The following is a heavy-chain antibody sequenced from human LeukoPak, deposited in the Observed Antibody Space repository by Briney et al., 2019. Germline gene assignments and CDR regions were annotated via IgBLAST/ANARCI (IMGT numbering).Heavy chain of an antibody. D-gene: IGHD5-24*01. CDR1: GFTFDDYA. Sequence: GGSLRLSCAASGFTFDDYAMHWVRQAPGKGLEWVSGINWNSGSIAYADSVKGRFTISRDNAKNSLYLQMNSLRAEDTALYYCAQGGPGWGYNWASYFDYWGQGTLVTVSS. CDR2: INWNSGSI. CDR3: AQGGPGWGYNWASYFDY. J-gene: IGHJ4*02. V-gene: IGHV3-9*01.